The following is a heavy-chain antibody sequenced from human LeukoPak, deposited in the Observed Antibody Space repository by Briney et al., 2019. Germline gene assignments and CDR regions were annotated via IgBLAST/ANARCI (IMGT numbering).Heavy chain of an antibody. V-gene: IGHV3-48*01. CDR1: GFTFSSYS. CDR2: ISSSSSTI. Sequence: PGGSLRLSCAASGFTFSSYSMNWVRQAPGKGLEWVSYISSSSSTIYYADSVKGRFTISRDNAKNSLYLQMNSLRAEDTAVYYCARGPYKDFWSGYSDYWGQGTLVTVSS. D-gene: IGHD3-3*01. J-gene: IGHJ4*02. CDR3: ARGPYKDFWSGYSDY.